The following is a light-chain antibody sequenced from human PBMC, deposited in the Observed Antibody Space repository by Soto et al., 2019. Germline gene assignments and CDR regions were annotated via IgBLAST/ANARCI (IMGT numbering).Light chain of an antibody. CDR2: DAS. V-gene: IGKV1-5*01. CDR3: QQYNSYKT. CDR1: QSISSW. J-gene: IGKJ1*01. Sequence: DIQLAQSPSTLSSSVGDRITLTFRASQSISSWLAWYQQKPGKAPKLLIYDASSLESGVPSRFSGSGSGTEFTLTISSLQPDDFATYYCQQYNSYKTFGQGTKVDI.